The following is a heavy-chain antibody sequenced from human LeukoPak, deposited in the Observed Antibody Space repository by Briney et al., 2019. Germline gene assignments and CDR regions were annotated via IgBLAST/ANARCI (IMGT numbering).Heavy chain of an antibody. CDR1: GFTFSSYD. CDR3: AREARYNWNDGAFDI. V-gene: IGHV3-13*01. D-gene: IGHD1-1*01. Sequence: GGALRLSCAASGFTFSSYDMHWVRQAPGKGLEWVSANGTAGDTYYPGSVKGRFTISRENAKNSLYLQMNSLRAGDTAVYYCAREARYNWNDGAFDIWGQGTMVTVSS. CDR2: NGTAGDT. J-gene: IGHJ3*02.